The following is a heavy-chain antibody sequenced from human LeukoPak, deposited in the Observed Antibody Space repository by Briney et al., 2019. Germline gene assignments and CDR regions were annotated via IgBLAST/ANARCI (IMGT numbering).Heavy chain of an antibody. Sequence: PGGSLRLSCAASGFTFDDHAMHWVRQAPGKGLEWVSLISGDGGSTYYADSVKGRFTISRDNSKNSLYLQMNSLRTGDTALYYCAKDLTRGSGWPIDYWGQGTLVTVSS. D-gene: IGHD6-19*01. CDR3: AKDLTRGSGWPIDY. V-gene: IGHV3-43*02. J-gene: IGHJ4*02. CDR1: GFTFDDHA. CDR2: ISGDGGST.